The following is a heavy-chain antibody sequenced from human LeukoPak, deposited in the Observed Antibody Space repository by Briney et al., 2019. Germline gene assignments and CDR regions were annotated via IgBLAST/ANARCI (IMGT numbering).Heavy chain of an antibody. CDR3: ARGQYSAHDY. J-gene: IGHJ4*02. V-gene: IGHV6-1*01. CDR2: TYYRSKWYN. D-gene: IGHD4-11*01. Sequence: SQTLSLTCAISGDSVSRNSVAWNWIRQSPSRGLEGLGRTYYRSKWYNYYAVSGRSRISINPETYKNKFYLQLKSVNPEDTAVYYCARGQYSAHDYWGQGTLVTVSS. CDR1: GDSVSRNSVA.